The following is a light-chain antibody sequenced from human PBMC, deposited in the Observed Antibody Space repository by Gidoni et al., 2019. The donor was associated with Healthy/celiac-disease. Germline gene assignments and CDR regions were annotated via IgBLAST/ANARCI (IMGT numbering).Light chain of an antibody. CDR2: DAS. V-gene: IGKV3-11*01. CDR3: QQRSNWPQRYT. Sequence: EIVLTQSPATLSLSPGERATLSCRASQSVSSYLAWYQQKPGQAPRLLIYDASNRATGIPARFSGSGSVTDFTLTIRSLEPEDFAVYYCQQRSNWPQRYTFGQXTKLEIK. CDR1: QSVSSY. J-gene: IGKJ2*01.